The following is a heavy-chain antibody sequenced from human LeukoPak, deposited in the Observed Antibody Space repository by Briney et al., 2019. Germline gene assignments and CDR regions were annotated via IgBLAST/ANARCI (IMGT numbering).Heavy chain of an antibody. CDR2: LKSKSDGGTT. Sequence: GGSLRLSCAASGFTFSSYGMSWVRQAPGKGLDWVGLLKSKSDGGTTDFAAPVKGRFTISRDDSKNTLYLQMNSLRAEDTAVYYCAKRPPDYRGYWGQGTLVTVSS. V-gene: IGHV3-15*01. CDR1: GFTFSSYG. CDR3: AKRPPDYRGY. J-gene: IGHJ4*02. D-gene: IGHD4-11*01.